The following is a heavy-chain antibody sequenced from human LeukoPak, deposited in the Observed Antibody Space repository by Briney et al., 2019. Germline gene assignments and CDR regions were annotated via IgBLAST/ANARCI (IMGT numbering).Heavy chain of an antibody. Sequence: GGSLRLSCAASGFTFSSYWMHWVRQAPGKGLVWVSRINSDGSSTSYADSVKGRFTISRDNSKNTLYLQMNSLRVEDTAVYYCAKDSGDAGPDSGSYYEIDYWGQGTLVTVSS. V-gene: IGHV3-74*01. J-gene: IGHJ4*02. CDR2: INSDGSST. D-gene: IGHD1-26*01. CDR1: GFTFSSYW. CDR3: AKDSGDAGPDSGSYYEIDY.